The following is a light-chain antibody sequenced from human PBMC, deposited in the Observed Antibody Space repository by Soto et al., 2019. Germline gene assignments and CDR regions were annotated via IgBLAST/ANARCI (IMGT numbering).Light chain of an antibody. CDR1: QSVIYSSNNKKS. CDR2: WAS. V-gene: IGKV4-1*01. J-gene: IGKJ1*01. CDR3: QQYYSTPRT. Sequence: DIVMTQSPDSLAVSLGERATINCKSSQSVIYSSNNKKSLAWYQQKPGQPPKLLIYWASTRESGVPDRFSGSGSGTDFTLTISSLQAEDVAVYYCQQYYSTPRTFGQGTKVEIK.